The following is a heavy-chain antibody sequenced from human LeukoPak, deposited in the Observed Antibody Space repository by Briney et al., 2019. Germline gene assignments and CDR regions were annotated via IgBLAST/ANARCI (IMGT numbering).Heavy chain of an antibody. CDR2: IWYDGSNK. V-gene: IGHV3-33*03. CDR1: GFTFSSYG. Sequence: GGSLRLSCAASGFTFSSYGMHWVRQAPGKGLEWVAVIWYDGSNKYYADSVKGRFTISRDNAKNSLYLQMNSLRVEDTAVYYCAKEGRSLQTYWGQGTLVTVSS. J-gene: IGHJ4*02. CDR3: AKEGRSLQTY. D-gene: IGHD5-24*01.